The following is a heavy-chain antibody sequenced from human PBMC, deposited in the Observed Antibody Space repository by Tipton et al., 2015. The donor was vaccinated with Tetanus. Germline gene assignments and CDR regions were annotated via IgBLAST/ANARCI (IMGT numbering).Heavy chain of an antibody. Sequence: TLSLTCTVSGGSVSSYYWTWFRQPPGKRLEWIGFVSSSGNSNYSPSLTGRVSMSLDTSKQQFSLSLTSATAADTAVYYCARGWSECSSWGCSPFDSWGQGTQVTVSS. CDR1: GGSVSSYY. CDR3: ARGWSECSSWGCSPFDS. V-gene: IGHV4-4*07. CDR2: VSSSGNS. D-gene: IGHD2-2*01. J-gene: IGHJ4*02.